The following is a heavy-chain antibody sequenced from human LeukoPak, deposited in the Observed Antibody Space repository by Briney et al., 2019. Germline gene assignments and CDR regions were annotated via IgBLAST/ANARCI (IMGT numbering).Heavy chain of an antibody. J-gene: IGHJ4*02. CDR2: IIPIFGTA. CDR1: GGTFSSYA. Sequence: ASVKVSCKASGGTFSSYAISWVRQAPGQGFEWMGGIIPIFGTANYAQKFQGRVTITTDESTSTAYMELSSLRSEDTAVYYCARDGKEYYGSGSYYTSWGQGTLVTVSS. D-gene: IGHD3-10*01. CDR3: ARDGKEYYGSGSYYTS. V-gene: IGHV1-69*05.